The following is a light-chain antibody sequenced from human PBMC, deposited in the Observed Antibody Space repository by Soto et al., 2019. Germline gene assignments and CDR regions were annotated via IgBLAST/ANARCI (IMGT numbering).Light chain of an antibody. CDR3: QQRGHWPS. Sequence: EIVLTQSPATLSLSPGERATLSCRASQSLDNYLAWYQHKPGQAPRLLIYDASTRATDIPARFSGSGSGTDFTLPISSLEPEDFAVYYCQQRGHWPSFGGGTKVEIK. V-gene: IGKV3-11*01. J-gene: IGKJ4*01. CDR1: QSLDNY. CDR2: DAS.